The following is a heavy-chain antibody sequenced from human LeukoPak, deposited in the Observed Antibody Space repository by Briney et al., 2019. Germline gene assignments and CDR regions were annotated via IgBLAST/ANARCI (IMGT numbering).Heavy chain of an antibody. V-gene: IGHV3-21*04. J-gene: IGHJ4*02. CDR1: GFTFSNYN. CDR3: ARRAGAYSHPYDY. Sequence: GGSLRLSCAASGFTFSNYNMNWVRQAPGKGLEWVSSIRSSTTYVYYADSVKGRFTISRDNAKNSLYLQMNSLRAEDTAVYYCARRAGAYSHPYDYWGRGTLVTVSS. CDR2: IRSSTTYV. D-gene: IGHD4/OR15-4a*01.